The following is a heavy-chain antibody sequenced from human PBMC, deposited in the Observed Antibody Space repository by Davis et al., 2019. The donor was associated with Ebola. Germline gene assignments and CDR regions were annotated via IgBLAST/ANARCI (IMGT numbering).Heavy chain of an antibody. V-gene: IGHV3-23*01. CDR1: GFTFSSYA. J-gene: IGHJ6*02. CDR3: AKLGCTSSSCYTGNFYYYYGMDV. D-gene: IGHD2-2*02. CDR2: ISGSGGST. Sequence: PGGSLRLSCAASGFTFSSYAMSWVRQAPGKGLEWVSAISGSGGSTYYADSVKSRFTNSRDNSKETLYLQMNSLRAEDTAVYYCAKLGCTSSSCYTGNFYYYYGMDVWGQGTTVTVSS.